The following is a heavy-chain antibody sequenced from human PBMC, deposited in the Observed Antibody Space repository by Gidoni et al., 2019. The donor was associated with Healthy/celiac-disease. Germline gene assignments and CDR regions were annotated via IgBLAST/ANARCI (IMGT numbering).Heavy chain of an antibody. D-gene: IGHD3-16*02. V-gene: IGHV3-48*01. Sequence: EVQLVESGGGLVQPGGSLRLSCAASGFTFSSYSMNWVRQAPGKGLEWVSYISSSSSTIYYADSVKGRFTISRDNAKNSLYLQMNSLRAEDTAVYYCAREVIGAGPDYWGQGTLVTVSS. CDR3: AREVIGAGPDY. J-gene: IGHJ4*02. CDR2: ISSSSSTI. CDR1: GFTFSSYS.